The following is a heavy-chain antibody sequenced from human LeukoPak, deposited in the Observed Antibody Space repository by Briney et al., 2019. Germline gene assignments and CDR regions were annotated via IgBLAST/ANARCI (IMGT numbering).Heavy chain of an antibody. CDR3: ARLRLPAAISGYYFDY. D-gene: IGHD2-2*02. CDR1: GGSISTSSYY. V-gene: IGHV4-39*07. Sequence: SETLSLTCTVSGGSISTSSYYWGWIRQPPGKGLEWIGSIYYSGSTYYNPSLKSRVTISVDTSKNQFSLKLSSVTAADTAVYYCARLRLPAAISGYYFDYWGQGTLVTVSS. CDR2: IYYSGST. J-gene: IGHJ4*02.